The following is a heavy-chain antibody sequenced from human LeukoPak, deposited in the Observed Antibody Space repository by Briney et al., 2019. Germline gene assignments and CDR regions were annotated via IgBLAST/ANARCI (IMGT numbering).Heavy chain of an antibody. Sequence: GRSLRLSCAASGFTFRSYAMHWVRQAPGKGLEWVAVISYDGSNKYYADSVKGRFTISRDNSKNTLYLQMNSLRAEDTAVYYCARDVESHYYDSSGYPDYWGQGTLVTVSS. CDR2: ISYDGSNK. CDR3: ARDVESHYYDSSGYPDY. CDR1: GFTFRSYA. J-gene: IGHJ4*02. D-gene: IGHD3-22*01. V-gene: IGHV3-30-3*01.